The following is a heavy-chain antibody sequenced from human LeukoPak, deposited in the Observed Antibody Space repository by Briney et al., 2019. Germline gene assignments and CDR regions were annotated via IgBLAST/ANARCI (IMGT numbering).Heavy chain of an antibody. CDR2: ISYDGSNK. CDR1: GFTFSSYS. V-gene: IGHV3-30*04. CDR3: AREQGSGWHHFDY. D-gene: IGHD6-19*01. J-gene: IGHJ4*02. Sequence: TGGSLRLSCAASGFTFSSYSMHWVRQAPGKGLEWVAVISYDGSNKYYADSVKGRFTISRDNSKNTLYLQMNSLRAEDTAVYYCAREQGSGWHHFDYWGQGTLVTVSS.